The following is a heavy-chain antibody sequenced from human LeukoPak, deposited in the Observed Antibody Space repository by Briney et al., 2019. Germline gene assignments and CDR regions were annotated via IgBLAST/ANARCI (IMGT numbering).Heavy chain of an antibody. CDR3: ARGPSGSRGRAWFDP. J-gene: IGHJ5*02. CDR2: INHSGST. V-gene: IGHV4-34*01. D-gene: IGHD1-26*01. Sequence: PSETLSLTCAVYGGSFSGYYWSWIRQPPGKGLEWIGEINHSGSTNYNPSLKSRVTISVDTSKNQFSLKLSSVTAADTAVYYCARGPSGSRGRAWFDPWGQGTLVTVSS. CDR1: GGSFSGYY.